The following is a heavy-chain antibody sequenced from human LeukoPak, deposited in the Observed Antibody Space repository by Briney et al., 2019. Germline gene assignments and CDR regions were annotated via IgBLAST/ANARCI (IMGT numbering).Heavy chain of an antibody. J-gene: IGHJ5*02. V-gene: IGHV3-21*01. D-gene: IGHD5-18*01. CDR1: GFTFSNHG. Sequence: GGSLRLSCTASGFTFSNHGMDWVRQAPGKGLEWVSSISSSSSYIYYADSVKGRFTISRDNAKNSLYLQMNSLRAEDTAVYYCARGGYDNWFDPWGQGTLATVSS. CDR3: ARGGYDNWFDP. CDR2: ISSSSSYI.